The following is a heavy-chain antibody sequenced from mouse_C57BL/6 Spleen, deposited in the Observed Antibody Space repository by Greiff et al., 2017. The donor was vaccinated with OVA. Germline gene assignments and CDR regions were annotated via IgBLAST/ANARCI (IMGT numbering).Heavy chain of an antibody. CDR2: IYPGNSDT. CDR1: GYTFTSYW. Sequence: VQLKQSGTVLARPGASVKMSCKTSGYTFTSYWMHWVKQRPGQGLEWTGAIYPGNSDTSYNQKFKGKAKLTAVTSASTAYMELSSLTNEDSAVYYCTRWGADGYYGWFAYWGQGTLVTVSA. D-gene: IGHD2-3*01. J-gene: IGHJ3*01. CDR3: TRWGADGYYGWFAY. V-gene: IGHV1-5*01.